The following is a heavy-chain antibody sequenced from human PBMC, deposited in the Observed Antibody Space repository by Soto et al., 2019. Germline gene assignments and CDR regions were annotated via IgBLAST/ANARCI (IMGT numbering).Heavy chain of an antibody. J-gene: IGHJ4*02. V-gene: IGHV3-23*01. D-gene: IGHD3-9*01. CDR2: ISGSDGST. CDR1: GFTFSDYA. Sequence: GGSLRLSCAASGFTFSDYAMTWVRQAPGKGLEWVSAISGSDGSTFYPDSVRGRFTISRDNSKNTVYLQMNNLSAEDTAVYYCANFLILAAFDYWGQGILVTVSS. CDR3: ANFLILAAFDY.